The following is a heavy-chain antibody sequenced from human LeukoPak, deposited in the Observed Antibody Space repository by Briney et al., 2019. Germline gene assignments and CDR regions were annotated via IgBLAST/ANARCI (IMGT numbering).Heavy chain of an antibody. CDR1: GFTFSTYW. CDR2: IKQDGSEK. CDR3: ARLWYATRFPWFDP. D-gene: IGHD2-8*01. V-gene: IGHV3-7*01. J-gene: IGHJ5*02. Sequence: GGSLRLSCAASGFTFSTYWMTWVRQAPGKGLEWVANIKQDGSEKYYVDSVKGRFTISRDNAKNSLYLQMNSLRAEDTAVYYCARLWYATRFPWFDPWGQGTLVTVSS.